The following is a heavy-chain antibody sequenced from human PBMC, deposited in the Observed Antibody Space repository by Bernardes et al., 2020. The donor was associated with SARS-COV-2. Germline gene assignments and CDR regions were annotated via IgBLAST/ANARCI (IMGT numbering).Heavy chain of an antibody. Sequence: GGSLRLSCAASGFTFSSYAMSWVRQAPGKGLEWVSAISGSGGSTYYADSVKGRFTISRDNSKNTLYLQMNSLRAEDTAVYYCAKDVAPTIYGSGSYYPDAFDIWGQGTMVTVSS. D-gene: IGHD3-10*01. CDR3: AKDVAPTIYGSGSYYPDAFDI. CDR1: GFTFSSYA. V-gene: IGHV3-23*01. J-gene: IGHJ3*02. CDR2: ISGSGGST.